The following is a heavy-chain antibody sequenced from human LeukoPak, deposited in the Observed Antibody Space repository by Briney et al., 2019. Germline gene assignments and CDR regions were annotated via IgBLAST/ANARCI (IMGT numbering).Heavy chain of an antibody. D-gene: IGHD5-12*01. J-gene: IGHJ4*02. Sequence: GGSLRLSCASSGFTFTDYGMHWVRQAPGRGLEWVAVIRYDGSTIYYADSVKGRFTISRDNSKNTLYLQMNSLRVEDTAVYYCARDRGSGYDPGYFDYWGQGTLVAVSS. CDR2: IRYDGSTI. CDR3: ARDRGSGYDPGYFDY. V-gene: IGHV3-33*01. CDR1: GFTFTDYG.